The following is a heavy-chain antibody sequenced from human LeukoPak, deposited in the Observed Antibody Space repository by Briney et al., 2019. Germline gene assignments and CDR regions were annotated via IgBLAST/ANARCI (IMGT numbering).Heavy chain of an antibody. J-gene: IGHJ4*02. V-gene: IGHV1-69*13. D-gene: IGHD6-19*01. CDR1: GGTSSRYA. CDR3: ARGTRKISVAGTFDY. Sequence: VASVTVSCKASGGTSSRYATSVVRQAAGPGLDWMGGIIPIFGTANYAQKFQGRVTITADESTSTAYMELSSLRSEDTAVYYCARGTRKISVAGTFDYWGQGTLVTVSS. CDR2: IIPIFGTA.